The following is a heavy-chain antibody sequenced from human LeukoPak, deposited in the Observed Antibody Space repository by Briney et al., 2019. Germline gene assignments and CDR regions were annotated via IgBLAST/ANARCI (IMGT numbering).Heavy chain of an antibody. CDR1: GFTFSSYW. CDR3: ARVPAGAEREDI. Sequence: PGGSLRLSCAASGFTFSSYWMTWVRQAPGKGLEWVSVIYSGGSTYYADSVKGRFTISRDNSKNTLYLQMNSLRAEDTAVYYCARVPAGAEREDIWGQGTMVTVSS. CDR2: IYSGGST. V-gene: IGHV3-53*01. J-gene: IGHJ3*02.